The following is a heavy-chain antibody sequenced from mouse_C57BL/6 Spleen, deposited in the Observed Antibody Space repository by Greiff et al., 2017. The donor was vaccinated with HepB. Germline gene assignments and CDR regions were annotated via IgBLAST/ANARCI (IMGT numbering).Heavy chain of an antibody. V-gene: IGHV1-82*01. J-gene: IGHJ4*01. Sequence: QVQQSGPELMKPGASVKISCKASGYAFSSSWMNWVKQRPGKGLEWIGRIYPGDGDTNYNGKFKGKATLTADKSSSTAYMQLSSLTSEDSAVYFCARVDDYDGDYAMDYWGQGTSVTVSS. CDR1: GYAFSSSW. D-gene: IGHD2-4*01. CDR3: ARVDDYDGDYAMDY. CDR2: IYPGDGDT.